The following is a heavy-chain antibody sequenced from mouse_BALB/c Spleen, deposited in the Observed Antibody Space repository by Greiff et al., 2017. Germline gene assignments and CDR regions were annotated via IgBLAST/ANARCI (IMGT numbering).Heavy chain of an antibody. Sequence: QVQLKESGPGLVAPSQSLSITCTVSGFSLTGYGVNWVRQPPGKGLEWLGMIWGDGSTDYNSALKSRLSISKDNSKSQVFLKMNSLQTDDTARYYCAREEPLSTTANYAMDYWGQGTSVTVSS. D-gene: IGHD1-2*01. CDR2: IWGDGST. CDR3: AREEPLSTTANYAMDY. V-gene: IGHV2-6-7*01. CDR1: GFSLTGYG. J-gene: IGHJ4*01.